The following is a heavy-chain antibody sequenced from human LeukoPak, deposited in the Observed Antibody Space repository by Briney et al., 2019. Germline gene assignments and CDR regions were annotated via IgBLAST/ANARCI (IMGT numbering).Heavy chain of an antibody. J-gene: IGHJ4*02. Sequence: HPGTSLGLSCAASAFTFSSYAMHWVRQAPGKGLEWVAVISYDGSYKYYADSMKGRFTISRDNSKNTLYLQMNSLRAEDTAVYYCARGQRRHTDMAPSFDYRGQGTLVTVSS. CDR1: AFTFSSYA. V-gene: IGHV3-30*04. CDR3: ARGQRRHTDMAPSFDY. D-gene: IGHD5-18*01. CDR2: ISYDGSYK.